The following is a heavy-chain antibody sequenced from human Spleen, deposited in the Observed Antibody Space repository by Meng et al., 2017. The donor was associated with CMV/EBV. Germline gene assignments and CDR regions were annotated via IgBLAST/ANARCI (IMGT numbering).Heavy chain of an antibody. D-gene: IGHD3-3*01. V-gene: IGHV4-61*01. CDR3: ARAGDFWSDYYSPDAFDI. CDR1: GDSISSGSFY. J-gene: IGHJ3*02. Sequence: SETLSLTCTVSGDSISSGSFYWSWIRQPPGKGLEWIGYIYYSGSTNYNPSLKSRVTISVDTSKNQFSLKLSAVTAADTAVYYCARAGDFWSDYYSPDAFDIWGQGTMVTVSS. CDR2: IYYSGST.